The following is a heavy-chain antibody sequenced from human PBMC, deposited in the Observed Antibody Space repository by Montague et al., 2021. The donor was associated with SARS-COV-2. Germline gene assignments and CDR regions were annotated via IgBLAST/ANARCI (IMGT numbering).Heavy chain of an antibody. V-gene: IGHV5-51*01. D-gene: IGHD1-26*01. CDR3: ARDIVGATGYYGMDV. Sequence: QSGAEVKKPGESLKISCKGSGYSFTSYWIGWVRQMPGKGLEWMGXXYPGDSDTRYSPSFQGQVTISADKSISTAYLQWSSLKASDTAVYYCARDIVGATGYYGMDVWGQGTTVTVSS. CDR1: GYSFTSYW. CDR2: XYPGDSDT. J-gene: IGHJ6*02.